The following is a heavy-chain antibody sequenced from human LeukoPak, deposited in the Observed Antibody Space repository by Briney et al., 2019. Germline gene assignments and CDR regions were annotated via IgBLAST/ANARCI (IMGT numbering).Heavy chain of an antibody. CDR3: ARVGRITIFGVVKWDYYMDV. J-gene: IGHJ6*03. CDR1: GGSISSSSYY. V-gene: IGHV4-39*07. Sequence: SETLSLTCTVSGGSISSSSYYWGWIRQPPGKGLEWIGSIYYSGSTYYNPSLKSRVTISVDTSKNQFSLKLSSVTAADTAVYYCARVGRITIFGVVKWDYYMDVWGKGTTVTVSS. D-gene: IGHD3-3*01. CDR2: IYYSGST.